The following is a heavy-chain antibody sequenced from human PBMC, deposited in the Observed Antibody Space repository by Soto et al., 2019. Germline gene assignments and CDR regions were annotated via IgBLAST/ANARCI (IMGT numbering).Heavy chain of an antibody. D-gene: IGHD3-16*01. CDR1: GFTFTNSA. CDR2: IVVGSGRT. CDR3: AAVQGGGSTFHF. Sequence: QMPLAQSGPEVKKPGTSVKVSCKASGFTFTNSAIQWLRQARGQRLEWIGWIVVGSGRTDYAQKFQERLTITRDLSTTTAYMELSSLRLEDTAVYYCAAVQGGGSTFHFWGQGTLVTVSS. J-gene: IGHJ4*02. V-gene: IGHV1-58*02.